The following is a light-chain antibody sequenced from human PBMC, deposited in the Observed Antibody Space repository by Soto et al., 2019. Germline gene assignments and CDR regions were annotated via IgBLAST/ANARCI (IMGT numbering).Light chain of an antibody. CDR1: SSDVGGSNF. CDR2: DVT. V-gene: IGLV2-14*01. Sequence: QSVLTQPASVSGSPGQSITISCTGTSSDVGGSNFVSWYQQHPGKAPQLMIYDVTNRPSGVSNRFSGSKSGITASLTISGLQAEDEADYYCSSYTSSNTVVFGGGTKVTVL. J-gene: IGLJ2*01. CDR3: SSYTSSNTVV.